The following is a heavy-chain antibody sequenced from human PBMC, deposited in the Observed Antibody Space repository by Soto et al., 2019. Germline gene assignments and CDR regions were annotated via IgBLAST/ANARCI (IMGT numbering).Heavy chain of an antibody. Sequence: PGESLKISCKGSGYYFPSYWIGWVRQIPGKGLEWMGIFYPGGSDTRYSPSFQGQVTISADRSISTAYLQWSSLKPSDTAMYYCARQGNGAEGFDYWGQGTLVTVSS. CDR2: FYPGGSDT. CDR1: GYYFPSYW. D-gene: IGHD4-17*01. CDR3: ARQGNGAEGFDY. V-gene: IGHV5-51*01. J-gene: IGHJ4*02.